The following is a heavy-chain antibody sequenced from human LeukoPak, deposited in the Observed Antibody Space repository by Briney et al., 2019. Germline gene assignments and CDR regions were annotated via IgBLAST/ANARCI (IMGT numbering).Heavy chain of an antibody. CDR3: ARVIPSHDYGDYVNY. J-gene: IGHJ4*02. CDR1: GGSISSSSYY. Sequence: SETLSLTCTVSGGSISSSSYYWGWIRQPPGKGLEWIGSIYYSGSTYYNPSLKSRVTISVDTSKNQFSLKLSSVTAADTAVYYCARVIPSHDYGDYVNYWGQGTLVTVSS. CDR2: IYYSGST. D-gene: IGHD4-17*01. V-gene: IGHV4-39*07.